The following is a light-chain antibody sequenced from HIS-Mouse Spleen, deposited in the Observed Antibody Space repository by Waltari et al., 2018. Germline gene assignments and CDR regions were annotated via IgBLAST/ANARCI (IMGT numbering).Light chain of an antibody. CDR3: QQYYSYPYT. CDR2: AAS. J-gene: IGKJ2*01. CDR1: QGISSY. Sequence: AIRMTQSPSSLSASTGDRVTITCRASQGISSYLAWYQQKPGKAPKRLIYAASTLQSGVPSRFSGSESGTDFTLTISCLQSEDFATYYCQQYYSYPYTFGQGTKLEIK. V-gene: IGKV1-8*01.